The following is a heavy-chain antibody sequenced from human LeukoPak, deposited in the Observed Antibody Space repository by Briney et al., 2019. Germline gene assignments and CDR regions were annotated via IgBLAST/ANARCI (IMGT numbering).Heavy chain of an antibody. CDR3: ARDQEYSSGWPYYYYYYYMDV. V-gene: IGHV4-4*07. J-gene: IGHJ6*03. Sequence: SETLSLTCTVSGGSISSYYWSWIRQPAGKGLEWIGRIYTSGSTNYNPSLKSRVTMSVDTSKNQFSLKLSSVTAADTAVYYCARDQEYSSGWPYYYYYYYMDVWGKGTTVTISS. CDR1: GGSISSYY. D-gene: IGHD6-19*01. CDR2: IYTSGST.